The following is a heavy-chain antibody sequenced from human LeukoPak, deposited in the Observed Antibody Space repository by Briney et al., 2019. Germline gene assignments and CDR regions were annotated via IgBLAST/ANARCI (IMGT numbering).Heavy chain of an antibody. CDR3: AREPASEVPLDY. J-gene: IGHJ4*02. CDR2: IIPIFGTA. D-gene: IGHD2-2*01. CDR1: GGTFSSYA. V-gene: IGHV1-69*05. Sequence: SVKVFCKASGGTFSSYAISWVRQAPGQGLEWMGRIIPIFGTANYAQKFQGRVTITTDESTSTAYMELSSLRSEDTAVYYCAREPASEVPLDYWGQGTLVTVSS.